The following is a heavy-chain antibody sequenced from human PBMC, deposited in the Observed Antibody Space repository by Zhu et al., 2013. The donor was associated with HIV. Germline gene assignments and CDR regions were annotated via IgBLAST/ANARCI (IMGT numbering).Heavy chain of an antibody. Sequence: VQLQESGPGLVKPSETLSLTCSVSGGSMRGDSFSSSTYYWGWIRQPPGKGLEWIGSVFHTGSTYYNPSLKSRVTISVDTSKNQFSLKLSSVTAADTAVYYCARHIAVAVPFDYWGQGTLVTVSS. CDR3: ARHIAVAVPFDY. J-gene: IGHJ4*02. CDR2: VFHTGST. CDR1: GGSMRGDSFSSSTYY. V-gene: IGHV4-39*07. D-gene: IGHD6-19*01.